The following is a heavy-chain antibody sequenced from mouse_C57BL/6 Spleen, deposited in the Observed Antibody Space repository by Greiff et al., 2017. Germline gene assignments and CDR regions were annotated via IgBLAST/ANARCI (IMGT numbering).Heavy chain of an antibody. CDR3: TRAITTVVATGAMDY. Sequence: EVKLMESGAGLVKPGGSLKLSCAASGFTFSSYAMSWVRQTPEKRLEWVAYISSGGDYIYYADTVKGRFTISRDNARNTLYLQMSSLKSEDTAMYYCTRAITTVVATGAMDYWGQGTSVTVSS. CDR1: GFTFSSYA. D-gene: IGHD1-1*01. CDR2: ISSGGDYI. V-gene: IGHV5-9-1*02. J-gene: IGHJ4*01.